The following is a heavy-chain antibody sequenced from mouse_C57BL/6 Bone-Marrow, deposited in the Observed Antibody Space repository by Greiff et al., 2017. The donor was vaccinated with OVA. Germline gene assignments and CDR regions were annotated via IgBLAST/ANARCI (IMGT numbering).Heavy chain of an antibody. CDR1: GFTFSDAW. D-gene: IGHD1-1*01. V-gene: IGHV6-6*01. CDR2: IRNKANNHAT. CDR3: TRPGITTVVEGYYAMDY. Sequence: EVQLQESGGGLVQPGGSMKLSCAASGFTFSDAWMDWVRQSPEKGLEWVAEIRNKANNHATYYAESVKGRFTISRDDSKSSVYLQMNSLRAEDTGIYYCTRPGITTVVEGYYAMDYWGQGTSVTVSS. J-gene: IGHJ4*01.